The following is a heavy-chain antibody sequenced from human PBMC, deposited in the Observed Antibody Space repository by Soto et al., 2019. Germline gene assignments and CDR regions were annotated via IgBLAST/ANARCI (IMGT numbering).Heavy chain of an antibody. Sequence: ASVKVSCKASGGTFSSYAISWVRQAPGQGLEWMGGIIPIFGTANYAQKFQGRVTITADESTSTAYMELSSLRSEDTAVYYCARVTGDYVRFDYWGQGTLVTVSS. D-gene: IGHD4-17*01. CDR3: ARVTGDYVRFDY. CDR1: GGTFSSYA. J-gene: IGHJ4*02. CDR2: IIPIFGTA. V-gene: IGHV1-69*13.